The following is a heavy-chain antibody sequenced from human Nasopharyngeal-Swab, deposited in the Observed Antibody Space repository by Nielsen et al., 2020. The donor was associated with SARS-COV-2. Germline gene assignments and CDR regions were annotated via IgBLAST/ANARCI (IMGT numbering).Heavy chain of an antibody. Sequence: ASVKVSCKASGYTFTSYDINWVRQATRQGLEWMGWMNPNSGNTGYAQKFQGRVTMTRNTSISTAYMELSSLRSEDTAVYYCARDTSGSIAVADYWGQGTLVTVSS. CDR3: ARDTSGSIAVADY. V-gene: IGHV1-8*01. J-gene: IGHJ4*02. D-gene: IGHD6-19*01. CDR1: GYTFTSYD. CDR2: MNPNSGNT.